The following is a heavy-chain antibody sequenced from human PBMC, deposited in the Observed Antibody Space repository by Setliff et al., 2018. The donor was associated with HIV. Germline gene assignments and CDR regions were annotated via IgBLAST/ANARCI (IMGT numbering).Heavy chain of an antibody. Sequence: ASVKVSCKASGYIFTTFGFSWVRQAPGQGLEWMGWINTHNGNTHYALRFQGRVTMTRDTSTTTAYMELRSLRSDDTAVYYCARVAGGYYFDYWGQGTLVTVSS. CDR3: ARVAGGYYFDY. J-gene: IGHJ4*02. CDR1: GYIFTTFG. V-gene: IGHV1-18*01. CDR2: INTHNGNT.